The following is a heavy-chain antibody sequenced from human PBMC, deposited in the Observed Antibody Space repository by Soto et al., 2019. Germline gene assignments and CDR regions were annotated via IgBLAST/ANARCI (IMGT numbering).Heavy chain of an antibody. CDR2: INPSGGQT. Sequence: ASVKVSCKASGYTFTNYNIYWVRRAPGQGLEWMGIINPSGGQTSYAQKLQGRITMTTDTSTSTAFMELSRLTSEDTAVYYCARDWALQAGTTRWVKDYWGRG. V-gene: IGHV1-46*01. J-gene: IGHJ4*02. CDR1: GYTFTNYN. CDR3: ARDWALQAGTTRWVKDY. D-gene: IGHD1-7*01.